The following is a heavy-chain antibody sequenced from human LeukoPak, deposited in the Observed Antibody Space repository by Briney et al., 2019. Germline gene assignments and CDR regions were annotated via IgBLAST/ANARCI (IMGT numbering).Heavy chain of an antibody. CDR3: ARERSYSGGHNWFDP. CDR1: GGYIITSGHY. J-gene: IGHJ5*02. Sequence: SETLSLTCTVSGGYIITSGHYWGWIRQPPGKGLEWIGSIYYTGVTSTNPFFRSRTSISVDTSKNQFSLNLTSVTAADAAVYYCARERSYSGGHNWFDPWGQGTLVTVSS. D-gene: IGHD4-23*01. CDR2: IYYTGVT. V-gene: IGHV4-39*07.